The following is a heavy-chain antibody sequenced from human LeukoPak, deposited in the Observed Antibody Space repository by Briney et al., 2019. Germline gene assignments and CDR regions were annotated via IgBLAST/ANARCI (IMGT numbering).Heavy chain of an antibody. CDR2: ICCNSGGI. V-gene: IGHV3-9*01. J-gene: IGHJ4*02. CDR3: AKDSSADYYGSGSTFDY. CDR1: VFTFDEYA. D-gene: IGHD3-10*01. Sequence: SLRLSCAASVFTFDEYAMHWVPQAPGKGLGWVSRICCNSGGIGYADSVKGRFTLSRDKAKNSLYLQMNSLRAEDTALYYCAKDSSADYYGSGSTFDYWGEGPLVSLSS.